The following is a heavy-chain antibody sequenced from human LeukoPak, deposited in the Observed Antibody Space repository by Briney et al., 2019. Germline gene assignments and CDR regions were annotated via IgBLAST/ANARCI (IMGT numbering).Heavy chain of an antibody. CDR2: IKQDGSEK. V-gene: IGHV3-7*01. CDR1: GFSVSSYC. Sequence: PGGSLRLSCAASGFSVSSYCMSWVRQAPGRGLEWVANIKQDGSEKYYVDSVKGRFTISRDNAKNSLYLQMNSLRAEDTAVYYCASSHYGDHFDYWGQGTLVTVSS. D-gene: IGHD4-17*01. CDR3: ASSHYGDHFDY. J-gene: IGHJ4*02.